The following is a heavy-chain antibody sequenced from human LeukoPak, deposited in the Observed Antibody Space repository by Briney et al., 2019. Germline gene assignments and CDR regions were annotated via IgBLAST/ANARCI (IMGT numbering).Heavy chain of an antibody. Sequence: PGGSLRLSCAASGFTFSSYSMNWVRQAPGKGLEWVSYISSSSSTIYYADSVKGRFTISRDNAKNSLYLQMNSLRAEDTAVYYCARIMTQQLVRVDYWGQGTLVTVSS. D-gene: IGHD6-13*01. CDR1: GFTFSSYS. CDR2: ISSSSSTI. CDR3: ARIMTQQLVRVDY. V-gene: IGHV3-48*01. J-gene: IGHJ4*02.